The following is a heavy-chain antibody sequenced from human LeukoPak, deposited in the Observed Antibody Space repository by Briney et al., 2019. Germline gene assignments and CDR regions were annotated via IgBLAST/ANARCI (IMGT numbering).Heavy chain of an antibody. CDR1: GGSSSGYY. D-gene: IGHD2-15*01. Sequence: PSETLSLTCAVYGGSSSGYYWSWIRQSPGKGLEWIGETYHSGSTNYNSSLKSRVTISLDTSKNQFSLKLSSVTAADTAVYYCARGRRIVVVLGATRTHRDYYMDVWGKGTTATVSS. CDR3: ARGRRIVVVLGATRTHRDYYMDV. J-gene: IGHJ6*03. CDR2: TYHSGST. V-gene: IGHV4-34*01.